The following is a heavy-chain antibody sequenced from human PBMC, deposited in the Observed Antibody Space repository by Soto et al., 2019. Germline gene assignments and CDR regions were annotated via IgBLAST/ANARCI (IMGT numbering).Heavy chain of an antibody. D-gene: IGHD3-3*01. Sequence: GASVKDSCKASGYTFTSYAMHWVRQAPGQRLEWMGWINAGNGNTKYSQKFQGRVTITRDTSASTAYMELSSLRSEDTAVYYCAREKMDYDFWSGYSEVYYYYGMDVWGQGTTVTVSS. CDR1: GYTFTSYA. J-gene: IGHJ6*02. V-gene: IGHV1-3*01. CDR3: AREKMDYDFWSGYSEVYYYYGMDV. CDR2: INAGNGNT.